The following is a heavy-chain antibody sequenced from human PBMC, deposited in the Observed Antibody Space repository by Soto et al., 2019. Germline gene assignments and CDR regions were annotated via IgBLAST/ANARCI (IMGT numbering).Heavy chain of an antibody. CDR2: ISGSGGST. CDR3: ARQYGDDVGQYYGMDV. V-gene: IGHV3-23*01. Sequence: EVQLLESGGGLVQPGGSLRLSCAASGFTFSSYAMSWVRQAPGKGLEWVSAISGSGGSTYYADSVKGRFTISRDNSKNTLYLQMNSLRAADTAVYYCARQYGDDVGQYYGMDVWGQGTTVTVSS. J-gene: IGHJ6*02. D-gene: IGHD4-17*01. CDR1: GFTFSSYA.